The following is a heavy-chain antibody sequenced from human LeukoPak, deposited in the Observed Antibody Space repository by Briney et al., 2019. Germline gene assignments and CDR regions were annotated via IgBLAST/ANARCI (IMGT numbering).Heavy chain of an antibody. CDR2: IKQDGSEK. Sequence: PSETLSLTCAVYGGSLSDYYWSWIRQAPGKGLEWVANIKQDGSEKHYVDSVKGRFTISRDNAKNSLYLQMSSLRAEDTAVYYCTRVEETATTAAIIRKYSYYYYYMDVWGKGNTVTASS. D-gene: IGHD4-11*01. CDR3: TRVEETATTAAIIRKYSYYYYYMDV. V-gene: IGHV3-7*01. J-gene: IGHJ6*03. CDR1: GGSLSDYY.